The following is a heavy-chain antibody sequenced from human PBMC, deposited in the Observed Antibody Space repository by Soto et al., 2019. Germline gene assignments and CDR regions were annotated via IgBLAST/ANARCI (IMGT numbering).Heavy chain of an antibody. V-gene: IGHV4-59*08. CDR3: ARRYGGTFDY. CDR1: GGSISSYY. J-gene: IGHJ4*02. Sequence: QVQLQESGPGLVKPSETLSLTCTVSGGSISSYYWSWIRQPPGKGLEWIGYIYYSGSTNYNPSLMSLVTISVDTSKTQFSLKLSSVTAADTAVYYCARRYGGTFDYWGQGTLVTVSS. CDR2: IYYSGST. D-gene: IGHD2-15*01.